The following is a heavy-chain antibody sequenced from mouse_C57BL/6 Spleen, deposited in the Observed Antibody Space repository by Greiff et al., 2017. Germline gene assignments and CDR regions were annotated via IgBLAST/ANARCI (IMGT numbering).Heavy chain of an antibody. CDR2: IDPNSGGT. J-gene: IGHJ4*01. Sequence: QQSCKASGYTFTSYWMHWVKQRPGRGLEWIGRIDPNSGGTKYNEKFKSKATLTVDKPSSTAYMQLSSLTSEDSAVYYCARDDYDGATLYYAMDYWGQGTSVTVSS. V-gene: IGHV1-72*01. CDR3: ARDDYDGATLYYAMDY. D-gene: IGHD2-4*01. CDR1: GYTFTSYW.